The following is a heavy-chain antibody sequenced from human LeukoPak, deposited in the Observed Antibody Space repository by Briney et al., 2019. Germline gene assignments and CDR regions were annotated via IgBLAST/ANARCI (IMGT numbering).Heavy chain of an antibody. D-gene: IGHD3-16*01. Sequence: GGSLRLSCAASGFTFSSYELYWVRQAPGKGLEWISYISSSSTIIKYADSVRDRFTISRDDARESLYLQMSSLRADDTAIYYCGASRQYVGAFDIWGQGTLVTVSS. CDR2: ISSSSTII. J-gene: IGHJ3*02. CDR1: GFTFSSYE. CDR3: GASRQYVGAFDI. V-gene: IGHV3-48*03.